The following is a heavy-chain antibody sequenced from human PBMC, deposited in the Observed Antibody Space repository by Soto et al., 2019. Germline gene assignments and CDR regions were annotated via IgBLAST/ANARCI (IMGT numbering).Heavy chain of an antibody. CDR1: GFTFSSYA. J-gene: IGHJ6*03. CDR3: ARGDPPDTRFLEWQDYYYYMDV. Sequence: EVQLVESGGGLVQPGGSLRLSCAASGFTFSSYAMHWVRQAPGKGLEYVSAISSNGGSTYYANSVKGRFTISRDNSKNTLYLQMGSLRAEDMAVYYGARGDPPDTRFLEWQDYYYYMDVWGKGTTVTVSS. CDR2: ISSNGGST. V-gene: IGHV3-64*01. D-gene: IGHD3-3*01.